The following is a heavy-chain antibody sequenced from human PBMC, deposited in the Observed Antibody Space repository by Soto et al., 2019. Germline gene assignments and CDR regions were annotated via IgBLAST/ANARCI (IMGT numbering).Heavy chain of an antibody. Sequence: EVQLLETGGGLVQPGGSLRLSCAAPGFTFSSYAMSWVRQAPGKGLEWVSAISGSGGSTYYADSVKGRFTISRDNSKNTLYLQMNSLRAEDTAVYYCAKRRDYGTGPFDPWGQGTLVTVSS. J-gene: IGHJ5*02. CDR2: ISGSGGST. V-gene: IGHV3-23*01. CDR1: GFTFSSYA. D-gene: IGHD4-17*01. CDR3: AKRRDYGTGPFDP.